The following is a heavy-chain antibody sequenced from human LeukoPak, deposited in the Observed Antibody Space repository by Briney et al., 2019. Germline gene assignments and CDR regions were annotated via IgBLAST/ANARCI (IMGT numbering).Heavy chain of an antibody. Sequence: GSLRLSCAASGFTLSAYYMSWIRQAPGKGLEWVANIKVDGSDKNYVDSVKGRFTISRDNAKNSLYLQMNSLRAEDTAVYYCARDSWRVLDYWGQGTLVTVSS. J-gene: IGHJ4*02. CDR1: GFTLSAYY. CDR3: ARDSWRVLDY. V-gene: IGHV3-7*01. D-gene: IGHD2-2*01. CDR2: IKVDGSDK.